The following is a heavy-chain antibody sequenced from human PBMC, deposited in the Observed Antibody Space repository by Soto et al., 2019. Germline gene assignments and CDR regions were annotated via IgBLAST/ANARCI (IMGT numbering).Heavy chain of an antibody. D-gene: IGHD2-21*02. Sequence: ASVKVSCKASGYTFTGYYMHWVRQAPGKGLEWMGWINPNSGGTNYAQKFQGRVTMTRDTSISTAYMELSRLRSDDTAVYYCARESLAYCGGDCYSVHYYFDYWGQGTLVTVSS. CDR2: INPNSGGT. CDR3: ARESLAYCGGDCYSVHYYFDY. J-gene: IGHJ4*02. V-gene: IGHV1-2*02. CDR1: GYTFTGYY.